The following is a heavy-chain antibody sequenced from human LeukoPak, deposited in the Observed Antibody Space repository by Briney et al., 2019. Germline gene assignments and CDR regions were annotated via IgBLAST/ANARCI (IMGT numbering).Heavy chain of an antibody. D-gene: IGHD6-19*01. V-gene: IGHV7-4-1*02. CDR2: INTNTGNP. CDR1: GYTFTSYA. CDR3: ARDFGSGWYDWFDP. Sequence: ASVKVSCKASGYTFTSYAMNWVRQAPGRGLEWMGWINTNTGNPTYAQGFTGRFVFSLDTSVSTAYLQISSLKAEDTAVYYCARDFGSGWYDWFDPWGQGTLVTVSS. J-gene: IGHJ5*02.